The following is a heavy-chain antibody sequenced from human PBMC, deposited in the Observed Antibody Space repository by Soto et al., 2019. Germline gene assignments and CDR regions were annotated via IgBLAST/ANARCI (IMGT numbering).Heavy chain of an antibody. J-gene: IGHJ5*02. CDR2: IYYSGST. CDR3: ARRERAAGTDWWFDP. V-gene: IGHV4-39*01. CDR1: GGSISSSRFH. D-gene: IGHD6-13*01. Sequence: SETLSLTCTVSGGSISSSRFHWGWIRQPPGKGLEGIGSIYYSGSTYYSPSLKSRVTISVDTSKNQFSLKLSSVTAADTAVYYCARRERAAGTDWWFDPWGQGTLVTVS.